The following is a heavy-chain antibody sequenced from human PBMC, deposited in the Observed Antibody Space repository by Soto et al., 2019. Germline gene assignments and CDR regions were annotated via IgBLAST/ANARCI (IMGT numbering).Heavy chain of an antibody. CDR1: GFTFSSYG. CDR3: AKDFTHYYDSSGYYSPDAFDI. V-gene: IGHV3-30*18. D-gene: IGHD3-22*01. CDR2: ISYDGSNK. Sequence: QVQLVESGGGVVQPGRSLRLSCAASGFTFSSYGMHWVRQAPGKGLEWVAVISYDGSNKYYADSVKGRFTISRDNSKNXLXLXXNSLRAEDTAVYYCAKDFTHYYDSSGYYSPDAFDIWGQGTMVTVSS. J-gene: IGHJ3*02.